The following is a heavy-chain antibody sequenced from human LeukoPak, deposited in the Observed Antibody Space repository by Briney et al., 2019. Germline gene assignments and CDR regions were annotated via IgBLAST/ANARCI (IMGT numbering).Heavy chain of an antibody. CDR2: INPNSYCT. CDR3: ARDTRIVVACTIIY. J-gene: IGHJ4*02. CDR1: GYTFTCYY. V-gene: IGHV1-2*02. D-gene: IGHD6-19*01. Sequence: ASVKVSCKASGYTFTCYYMHWVRQAPGQGLEWMGWINPNSYCTNYAQKFRGRVTLNMRTYSSTAYMEVSKLRSHYTPGYYCARDTRIVVACTIIYWGQGTLVTVSS.